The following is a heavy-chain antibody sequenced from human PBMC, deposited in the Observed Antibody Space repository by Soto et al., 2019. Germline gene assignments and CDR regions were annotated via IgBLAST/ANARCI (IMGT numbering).Heavy chain of an antibody. D-gene: IGHD2-15*01. Sequence: QVQLVESGGGVVQPGGSLRLSCEASGFTFSNFDMHWVRQAPGRGLEWVANIWYDGGNRYYADSERGRFTVSRDNSKNALSLEMNSLRAADTAVYFCVREDCRTHLCQSSEDFYYGMGVWGQGTTVTVSS. CDR3: VREDCRTHLCQSSEDFYYGMGV. CDR2: IWYDGGNR. J-gene: IGHJ6*02. V-gene: IGHV3-33*01. CDR1: GFTFSNFD.